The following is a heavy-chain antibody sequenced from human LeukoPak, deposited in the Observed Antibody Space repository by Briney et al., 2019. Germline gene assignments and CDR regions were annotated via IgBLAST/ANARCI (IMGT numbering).Heavy chain of an antibody. D-gene: IGHD3-10*01. CDR2: IYTSGST. J-gene: IGHJ6*03. V-gene: IGHV4-61*02. CDR1: GASISSGSNY. Sequence: PSETLSLTCSVSGASISSGSNYWSWIRQPAGKGLEWIGRIYTSGSTNYNPSLKSRVTMSVDTSKNQFSLKLSSVTAADTAVYYCAREEAYGSGSLDYYYYMDVWGKGTTVTISS. CDR3: AREEAYGSGSLDYYYYMDV.